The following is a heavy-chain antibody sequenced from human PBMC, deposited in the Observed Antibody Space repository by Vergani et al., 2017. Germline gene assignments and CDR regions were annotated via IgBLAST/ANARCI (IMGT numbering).Heavy chain of an antibody. D-gene: IGHD6-25*01. CDR1: GFTFSSYG. CDR2: ISYDGSNK. CDR3: AKVRAGLMDV. V-gene: IGHV3-30*18. Sequence: QVQLVESGGGVVQPGRSLRLSCAASGFTFSSYGMHWVRQAPGKGLEWVAVISYDGSNKYYADSVKGRFTISRDNSKNTLYLQMNSLRAEDTAVYYCAKVRAGLMDVWGQGTTVTVSS. J-gene: IGHJ6*02.